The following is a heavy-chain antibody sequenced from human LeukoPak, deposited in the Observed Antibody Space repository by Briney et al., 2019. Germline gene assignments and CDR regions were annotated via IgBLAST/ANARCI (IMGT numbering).Heavy chain of an antibody. D-gene: IGHD3-22*01. Sequence: SETLSLTCTVSGGSISSSNYYWGWIRQPPGKGLERIGRIYYSGSTYYNPSLKSRVTISVDTSKNQFSLKLSSVTAADTAVYYCARTNYYDSSGYSRGAFDIWGQGTMVTVSS. CDR2: IYYSGST. J-gene: IGHJ3*02. CDR3: ARTNYYDSSGYSRGAFDI. CDR1: GGSISSSNYY. V-gene: IGHV4-39*07.